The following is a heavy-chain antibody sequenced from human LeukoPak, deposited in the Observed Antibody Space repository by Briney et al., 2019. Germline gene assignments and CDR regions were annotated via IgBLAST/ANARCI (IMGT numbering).Heavy chain of an antibody. D-gene: IGHD3-22*01. J-gene: IGHJ4*02. CDR2: ISGSGGST. CDR3: AKSSTYYYDSSGYYYHDY. Sequence: PGGSLRLSRAASGFTFSSYGMSWVRQAPGKGLEWVSAISGSGGSTYYADSVKGRFTISRDNSKNTLYLQMNSLRAEDTAVYYCAKSSTYYYDSSGYYYHDYWGQGTLVTVSS. V-gene: IGHV3-23*01. CDR1: GFTFSSYG.